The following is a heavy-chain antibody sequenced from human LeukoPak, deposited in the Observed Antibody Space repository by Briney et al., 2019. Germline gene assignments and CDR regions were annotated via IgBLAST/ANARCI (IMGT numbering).Heavy chain of an antibody. CDR2: ISWNSGSI. CDR3: ARPNSGSYWNYYMDV. CDR1: GFTFDDCA. Sequence: PGGSLRLSCAASGFTFDDCAMHWVRQAPGKGLEWVSGISWNSGSIGYADSVKGRFTISRDNAKNSLYLQMNSLRAEDTAVYFCARPNSGSYWNYYMDVWGKGTTVTVSS. J-gene: IGHJ6*03. V-gene: IGHV3-9*01. D-gene: IGHD1-26*01.